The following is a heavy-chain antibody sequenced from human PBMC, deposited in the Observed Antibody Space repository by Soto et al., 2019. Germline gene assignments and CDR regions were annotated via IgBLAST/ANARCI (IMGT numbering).Heavy chain of an antibody. CDR1: GGSISSYY. J-gene: IGHJ4*02. V-gene: IGHV4-59*01. CDR3: ARKGSGSYYFDY. Sequence: SETLSLTCTVSGGSISSYYWSWIRQPPGKGLEWIGYIYYSGSTNYNPSLKSRVTISVDTSKNQFSLKLSSVTAADTAVYYCARKGSGSYYFDYWGQGTLVTVSS. CDR2: IYYSGST. D-gene: IGHD1-26*01.